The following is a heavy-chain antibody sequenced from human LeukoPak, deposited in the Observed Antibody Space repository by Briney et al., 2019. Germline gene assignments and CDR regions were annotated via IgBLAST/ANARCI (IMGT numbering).Heavy chain of an antibody. CDR2: ITSSGGTI. V-gene: IGHV3-48*03. CDR3: ERVGMAYYGSGRLTAYFDY. D-gene: IGHD3-10*01. CDR1: GFTFSTYE. J-gene: IGHJ4*02. Sequence: GGSLRLSCAASGFTFSTYEMNWVRQAPGKGLEWVSYITSSGGTIYHADSVKGRFTVSRDNAENSLYLQMNSLRAEDTAVYYCERVGMAYYGSGRLTAYFDYWGQGTLVTVSS.